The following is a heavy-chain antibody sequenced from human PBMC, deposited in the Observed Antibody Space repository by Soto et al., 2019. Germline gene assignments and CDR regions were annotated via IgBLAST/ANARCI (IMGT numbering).Heavy chain of an antibody. Sequence: PSETLSLTCTVSGGSISSYYWSWIRQPPGKGLEWIGYIYYSGSTNYNPSLKSRVTISVDTSKNQFSLKLSSVTAADTAVYYCARHSQAIAAAATPNAYFDYWGQGTLVTISS. J-gene: IGHJ4*02. CDR3: ARHSQAIAAAATPNAYFDY. V-gene: IGHV4-59*08. D-gene: IGHD6-13*01. CDR1: GGSISSYY. CDR2: IYYSGST.